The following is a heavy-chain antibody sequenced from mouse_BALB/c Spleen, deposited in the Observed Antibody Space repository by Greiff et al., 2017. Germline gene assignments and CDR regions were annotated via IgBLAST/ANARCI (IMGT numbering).Heavy chain of an antibody. D-gene: IGHD2-2*01. CDR1: GFSLTDYG. CDR2: IWGGGST. CDR3: AKHENGYPYYAMDY. V-gene: IGHV2-6-5*01. J-gene: IGHJ4*01. Sequence: VQLQQSGPGLVAPSQSLSITCTVSGFSLTDYGVSWIRQPPGKGLEWLGVIWGGGSTYYNSALKSRLSISKDNSKSQVFLKMNSLQTDDTAMYYCAKHENGYPYYAMDYWGQGTSVTVSS.